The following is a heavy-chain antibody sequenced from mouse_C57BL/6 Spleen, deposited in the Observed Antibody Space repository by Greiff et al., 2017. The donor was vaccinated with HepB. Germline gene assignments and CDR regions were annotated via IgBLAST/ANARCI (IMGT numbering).Heavy chain of an antibody. CDR1: GYTFTSYW. Sequence: QVQLQQPGAELVRPGSSVKLSCKASGYTFTSYWMDWVKQRPGQGLEWIGNIYPSDSETHYNQKFKDKATLTVDKSSSTAYMQLSSLTSEDSAVYYCAREAQATGFDYWGQGTTLTVSS. CDR2: IYPSDSET. D-gene: IGHD3-2*02. V-gene: IGHV1-61*01. J-gene: IGHJ2*01. CDR3: AREAQATGFDY.